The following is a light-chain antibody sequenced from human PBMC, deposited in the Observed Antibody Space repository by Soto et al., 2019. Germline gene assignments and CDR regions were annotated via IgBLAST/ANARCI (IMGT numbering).Light chain of an antibody. V-gene: IGKV1-39*01. J-gene: IGKJ2*01. Sequence: DIQMTQSPSSLSASVGDRVTITCRASQSISSYLNLYQQKPGKAPKLLIYAASSLQSGVPSRFSGRGSGTDSTLTISSLQPEDFATYYCQQSYSTPYTFGQGTKLEIK. CDR3: QQSYSTPYT. CDR1: QSISSY. CDR2: AAS.